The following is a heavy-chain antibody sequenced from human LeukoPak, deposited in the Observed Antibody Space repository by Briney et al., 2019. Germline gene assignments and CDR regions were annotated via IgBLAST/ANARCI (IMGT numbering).Heavy chain of an antibody. CDR3: VRDSERVATVGKTYYYGMDV. V-gene: IGHV4-4*07. CDR2: FYTSGST. D-gene: IGHD6-13*01. J-gene: IGHJ6*02. CDR1: GDSISNYY. Sequence: SETLSLTCTVSGDSISNYYWSWIRQPAGKGLEWIGRFYTSGSTKYNSPLRSRVTMSVDTSKNQFSLKLSSVTAADTAVYYCVRDSERVATVGKTYYYGMDVWGQGTTVTVSS.